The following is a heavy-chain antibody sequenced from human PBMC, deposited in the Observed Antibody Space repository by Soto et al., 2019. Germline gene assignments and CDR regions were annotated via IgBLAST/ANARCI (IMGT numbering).Heavy chain of an antibody. J-gene: IGHJ4*02. D-gene: IGHD3-9*01. Sequence: SETLSLTCTVSGGSISSYYWSWIRQPAGKGLEWIGRIYTSGSTNYNPSLKSRVTMSVDTSKNQFSLKLSSVTAADTAVCYCARGSLGRYFDWLLDYWGQGTLVTVSS. V-gene: IGHV4-4*07. CDR1: GGSISSYY. CDR2: IYTSGST. CDR3: ARGSLGRYFDWLLDY.